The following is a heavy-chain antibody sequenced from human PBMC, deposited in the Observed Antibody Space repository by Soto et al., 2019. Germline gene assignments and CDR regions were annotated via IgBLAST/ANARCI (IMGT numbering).Heavy chain of an antibody. CDR3: ARAGLWVPYYVFGSGYHPRRYYYYMDV. Sequence: QVQLVQSGAEVKKPGASVKVSCKASGYTFTSYDINWVRQATGQGLEWMGWMNPNSGNTDYAQKFRGRVTMTRNTSISTAYLELSSLRSEDTAVYYGARAGLWVPYYVFGSGYHPRRYYYYMDVWGKGTTVTVSS. J-gene: IGHJ6*03. V-gene: IGHV1-8*01. CDR2: MNPNSGNT. D-gene: IGHD3-3*01. CDR1: GYTFTSYD.